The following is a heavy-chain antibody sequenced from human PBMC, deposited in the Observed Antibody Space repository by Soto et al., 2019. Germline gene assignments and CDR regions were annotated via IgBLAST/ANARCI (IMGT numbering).Heavy chain of an antibody. V-gene: IGHV4-31*03. J-gene: IGHJ6*02. CDR2: ISSRGDT. D-gene: IGHD3-10*01. Sequence: QVPLQESVPGFVKPSQTLSLTCIVSGGSLNSGTYYWSWIRQHPERGLAWISNISSRGDTYYRPSLKSRLTISADTSRSLISLKLTSATSAVAAVYYCARGRASGDHWLSIAGEDHYYGLDVWGQGTTVSVS. CDR3: ARGRASGDHWLSIAGEDHYYGLDV. CDR1: GGSLNSGTYY.